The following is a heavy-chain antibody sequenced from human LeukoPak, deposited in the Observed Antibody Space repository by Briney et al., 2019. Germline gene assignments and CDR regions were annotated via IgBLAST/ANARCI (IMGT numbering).Heavy chain of an antibody. V-gene: IGHV3-23*01. CDR1: GFTFSSYA. D-gene: IGHD3-10*01. Sequence: PGGSLRLSCAASGFTFSSYAMSWVRQAPGKGLEWVSAISGSGGSTYYADSVKGRFTVSRDNSKNTLYLQMNSLRAEDTAVYYCAGSITMVRGEPRPIDYWGQGTLVTVSS. CDR2: ISGSGGST. J-gene: IGHJ4*02. CDR3: AGSITMVRGEPRPIDY.